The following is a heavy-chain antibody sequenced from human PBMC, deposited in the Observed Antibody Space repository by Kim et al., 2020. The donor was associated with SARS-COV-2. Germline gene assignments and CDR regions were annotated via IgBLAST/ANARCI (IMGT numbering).Heavy chain of an antibody. Sequence: SETLSLTCTVSGGSISSYYWSWIRQPPGKGLEWTGYIYYSGSTNYNPSLKSRVTISVDTSKNQFSLKLSSVTAADTAVYYCARLSMVRGIMPYYYYGMDVWGQGTTVTVSS. J-gene: IGHJ6*02. CDR3: ARLSMVRGIMPYYYYGMDV. CDR2: IYYSGST. V-gene: IGHV4-59*13. D-gene: IGHD3-10*01. CDR1: GGSISSYY.